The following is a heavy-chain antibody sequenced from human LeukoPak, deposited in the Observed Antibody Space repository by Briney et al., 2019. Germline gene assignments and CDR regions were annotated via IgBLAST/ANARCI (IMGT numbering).Heavy chain of an antibody. CDR1: GYTFTGYY. D-gene: IGHD2-2*01. CDR3: ARVPCITTSCSPINWFDP. V-gene: IGHV1-2*02. J-gene: IGHJ5*02. Sequence: ASVKVSCKASGYTFTGYYMHWVRQAPGRGLVWMGWINPNNGGTGYAQNFQGRVTMARGTSINTAYMELSGLRSDDTAVYYCARVPCITTSCSPINWFDPWGQGTLVTVSS. CDR2: INPNNGGT.